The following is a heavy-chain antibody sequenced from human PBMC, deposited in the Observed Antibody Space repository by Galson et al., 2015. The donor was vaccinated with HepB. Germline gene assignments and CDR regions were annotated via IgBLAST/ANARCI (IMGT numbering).Heavy chain of an antibody. CDR1: GGTFSSYT. Sequence: SVKVSCKASGGTFSSYTISWVRQAPGQGLEWMVRIIPILGIANYAQKFQGRVTITADKSTSTAYMELSSLRSEDTAVYYCARDSDDQPDYWGQGTLVTVSS. J-gene: IGHJ4*02. D-gene: IGHD2-2*01. CDR3: ARDSDDQPDY. CDR2: IIPILGIA. V-gene: IGHV1-69*04.